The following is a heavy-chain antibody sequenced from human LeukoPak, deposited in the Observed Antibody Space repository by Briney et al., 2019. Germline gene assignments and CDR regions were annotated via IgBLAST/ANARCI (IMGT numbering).Heavy chain of an antibody. Sequence: ASVKVSCKASGYTFTSYGISWVRQAPGQGLEWMGWISAYNGNTNYAQKLQGRVTMTTDTSTSTAYMELRSLRSDDTAVYYRARSRYQLLYNWFDPWGQGTLVTVSS. V-gene: IGHV1-18*01. CDR2: ISAYNGNT. CDR3: ARSRYQLLYNWFDP. D-gene: IGHD2-2*01. J-gene: IGHJ5*02. CDR1: GYTFTSYG.